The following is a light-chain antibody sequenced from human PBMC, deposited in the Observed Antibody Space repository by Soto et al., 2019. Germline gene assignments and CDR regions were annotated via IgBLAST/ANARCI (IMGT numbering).Light chain of an antibody. CDR2: EVS. CDR3: TSSSASTYSVV. V-gene: IGLV2-8*01. Sequence: QSALTQPPSASGSPGQSVTISCTGTSSDVGGYNSVSWYQHHPGKAPKLMIYEVSKRPSGVPDRFSGSKSGNTASLTVSGLQADDEADYYCTSSSASTYSVVFGGGTKLTVL. J-gene: IGLJ3*02. CDR1: SSDVGGYNS.